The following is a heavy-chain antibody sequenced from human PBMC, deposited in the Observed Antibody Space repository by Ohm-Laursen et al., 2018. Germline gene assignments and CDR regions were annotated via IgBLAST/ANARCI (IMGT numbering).Heavy chain of an antibody. Sequence: SLRLSCSASEFTFSSDSMNWVRQAPGKGLQWVSYISSSGSTIYYADFVKGRFTISRDNARNSLYLQMNSLRAEDTAVYYCARHGEPDIWGQGTMVTVSS. V-gene: IGHV3-48*01. CDR3: ARHGEPDI. D-gene: IGHD1-26*01. CDR2: ISSSGSTI. CDR1: EFTFSSDS. J-gene: IGHJ3*02.